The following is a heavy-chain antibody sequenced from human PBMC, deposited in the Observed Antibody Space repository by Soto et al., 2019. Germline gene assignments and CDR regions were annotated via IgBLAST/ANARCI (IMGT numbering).Heavy chain of an antibody. Sequence: GGSLSLSCAASGFTFSSYSMNWVRQAPGKGLEWVSSISSSSSYIYYADSVKGRFTISRDNAKNSLYLQMNSLRAEDTAVYYCARDRGIVATIPNWLDPWGQGTLVTVSS. CDR1: GFTFSSYS. CDR2: ISSSSSYI. V-gene: IGHV3-21*01. J-gene: IGHJ5*02. CDR3: ARDRGIVATIPNWLDP. D-gene: IGHD5-12*01.